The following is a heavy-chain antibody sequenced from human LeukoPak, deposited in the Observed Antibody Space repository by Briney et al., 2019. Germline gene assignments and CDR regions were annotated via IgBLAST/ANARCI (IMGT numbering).Heavy chain of an antibody. CDR2: RWYDGSNK. V-gene: IGHV3-33*01. CDR1: GFTFSSYG. Sequence: GRSLTLSCTVSGFTFSSYGMHWVRQAPGQGLGWVGVRWYDGSNKYYADSAKDRFTISRDNSKNTQYLQMNSLRAEDTAVHYCARDYYYDSSGSKSLGYWGQGTLVTVSS. D-gene: IGHD3-22*01. J-gene: IGHJ4*02. CDR3: ARDYYYDSSGSKSLGY.